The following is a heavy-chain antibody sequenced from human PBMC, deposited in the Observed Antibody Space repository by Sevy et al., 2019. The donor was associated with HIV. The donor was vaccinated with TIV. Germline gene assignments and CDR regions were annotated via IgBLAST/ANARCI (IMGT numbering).Heavy chain of an antibody. V-gene: IGHV1-2*02. CDR3: ARVSSSRSGRTGMDV. CDR1: GYTFTGYY. CDR2: INPNSGGT. D-gene: IGHD2-15*01. J-gene: IGHJ6*02. Sequence: ASVKVSCKASGYTFTGYYMHWVRQAPGQGLEWMGGINPNSGGTNYAQKFQGRVTMTRDTSISTAYMELSRLRSDDTAVYYCARVSSSRSGRTGMDVWGQGTTVTVSS.